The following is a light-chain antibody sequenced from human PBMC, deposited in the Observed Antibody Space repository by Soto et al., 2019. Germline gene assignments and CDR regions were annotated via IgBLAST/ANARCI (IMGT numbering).Light chain of an antibody. CDR3: AAWDDSLNGVV. CDR2: RNN. J-gene: IGLJ2*01. Sequence: QSVLTQPPSASGTPGPRVTSSCSGSSSNIGSNTVTWYQQLPGPAPQLLIYRNNKRPSGVPDRFSGSKSGTSASLAISGLQSEDEADYYCAAWDDSLNGVVFGGGTKLTVL. V-gene: IGLV1-44*01. CDR1: SSNIGSNT.